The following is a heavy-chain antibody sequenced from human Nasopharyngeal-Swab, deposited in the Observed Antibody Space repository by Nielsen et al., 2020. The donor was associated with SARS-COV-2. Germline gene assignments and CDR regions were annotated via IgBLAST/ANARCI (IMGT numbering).Heavy chain of an antibody. CDR2: ISYDGSNK. D-gene: IGHD4-17*01. CDR3: ARSYYGAYYYGMDV. CDR1: GFTFSSYG. V-gene: IGHV3-30*03. J-gene: IGHJ6*02. Sequence: GGSLRLSCAASGFTFSSYGMHWVRQAPGKGLEGVAVISYDGSNKYYADSVKGRFTISRDNSKNTLYLQMNSLRAEDTAVYYCARSYYGAYYYGMDVWGQGTTVTVSS.